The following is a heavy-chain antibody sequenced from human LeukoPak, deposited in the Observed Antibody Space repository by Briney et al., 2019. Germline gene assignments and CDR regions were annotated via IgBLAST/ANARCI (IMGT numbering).Heavy chain of an antibody. J-gene: IGHJ4*02. CDR3: AKLRSISWYASCDY. V-gene: IGHV3-23*01. Sequence: GGSLRLSCAASGFIFSNYAMSWVRQAPGKGLEWVAAISGSGDSTYYADSVKGRFTLSRDSSKDTVYLQMSSLRAEDTAVYYCAKLRSISWYASCDYWGQGTLVTVSS. CDR2: ISGSGDST. CDR1: GFIFSNYA. D-gene: IGHD6-13*01.